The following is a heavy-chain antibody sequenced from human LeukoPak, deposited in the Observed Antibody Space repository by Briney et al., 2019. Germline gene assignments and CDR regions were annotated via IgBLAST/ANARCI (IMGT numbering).Heavy chain of an antibody. CDR3: ARDFHGYSSGWPTHRGNDY. V-gene: IGHV3-7*01. CDR1: GFTLSYYW. CDR2: IKKDGSEK. J-gene: IGHJ4*02. Sequence: GGSLRLSCAASGFTLSYYWMSWVRQAPGKGLEWVANIKKDGSEKYYVDSVKGRFTISRDNAKNSLYLQMNSLRAEDTAVYYCARDFHGYSSGWPTHRGNDYWGQGTLVTVSS. D-gene: IGHD6-19*01.